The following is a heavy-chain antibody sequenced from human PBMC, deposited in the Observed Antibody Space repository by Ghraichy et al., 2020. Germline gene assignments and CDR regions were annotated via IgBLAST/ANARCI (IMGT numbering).Heavy chain of an antibody. CDR3: ARVRGYNYGVPDY. Sequence: GGSLRLSCAASGFTFSSYGMHWVRQAPGKGLEWVAVIWYDGSNKYYADSVKGRFTISRDNSKNTLYLQMNGLRAEDTAVYYCARVRGYNYGVPDYWGQGTLVTVSS. CDR1: GFTFSSYG. CDR2: IWYDGSNK. J-gene: IGHJ4*02. V-gene: IGHV3-33*01. D-gene: IGHD5-18*01.